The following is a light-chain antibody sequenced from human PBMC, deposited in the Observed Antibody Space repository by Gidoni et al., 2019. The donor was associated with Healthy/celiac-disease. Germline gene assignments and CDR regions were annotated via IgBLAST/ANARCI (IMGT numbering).Light chain of an antibody. J-gene: IGKJ1*01. Sequence: DIQMTQSPSTLSASVGDRVTITCRASQSISSWLAWYQQKPGKAPKRLIYKASSLESGVPSRFSGSGSGTEFTRTISSLQPDDFATYYCQQYNSYSRTFGQGTKVEIK. CDR2: KAS. V-gene: IGKV1-5*03. CDR3: QQYNSYSRT. CDR1: QSISSW.